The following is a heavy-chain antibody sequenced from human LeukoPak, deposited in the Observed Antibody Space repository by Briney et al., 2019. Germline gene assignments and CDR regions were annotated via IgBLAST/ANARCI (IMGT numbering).Heavy chain of an antibody. D-gene: IGHD4-17*01. CDR1: GYTFTSYD. CDR3: ARGWSDYGFFDY. CDR2: MNPNSGNT. Sequence: GASVKVSCKASGYTFTSYDINWVRQATGQGLEWMGWMNPNSGNTGYAQKFQGRVTITRNTSISTAYMELSRLRSDDTAVYYCARGWSDYGFFDYWGQGTLVTVSS. V-gene: IGHV1-8*03. J-gene: IGHJ4*02.